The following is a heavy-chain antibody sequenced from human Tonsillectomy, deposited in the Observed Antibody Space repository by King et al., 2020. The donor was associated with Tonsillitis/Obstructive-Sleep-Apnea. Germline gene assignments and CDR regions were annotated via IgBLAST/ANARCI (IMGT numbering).Heavy chain of an antibody. V-gene: IGHV3-23*04. J-gene: IGHJ4*02. Sequence: VQLVESGGGLVQPGGSLRLSCAASGFTFSSSAMSWVRQTPGKGLEWVSAITGSGGTTYYADSVKGRFTISRDNSKNTLYLQMNSLSAEDTAVYYCAKDXLMLXADWGXGTLVSVSS. D-gene: IGHD3-16*01. CDR2: ITGSGGTT. CDR1: GFTFSSSA. CDR3: AKDXLMLXAD.